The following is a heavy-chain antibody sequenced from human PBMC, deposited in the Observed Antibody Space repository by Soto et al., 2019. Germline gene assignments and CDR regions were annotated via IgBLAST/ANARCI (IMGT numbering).Heavy chain of an antibody. J-gene: IGHJ5*02. Sequence: QLQLQESGSGLVKPSQTLSLTCAVSGGSIDSGGYSWNWIRQPPGKGLEWIVYIYHTGAAHYNASLEGRVSLSVDMSKNQFSLQMTSVTAADTAVYYCVRASYILPFDPWGQGIFVTVSS. V-gene: IGHV4-30-2*01. D-gene: IGHD2-21*01. CDR1: GGSIDSGGYS. CDR2: IYHTGAA. CDR3: VRASYILPFDP.